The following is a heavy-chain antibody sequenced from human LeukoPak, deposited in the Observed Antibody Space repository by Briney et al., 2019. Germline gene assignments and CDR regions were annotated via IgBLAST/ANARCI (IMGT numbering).Heavy chain of an antibody. CDR2: ISHDGSNK. CDR1: GFTFSNYA. V-gene: IGHV3-30*03. Sequence: GGSLKPSCAAPGFTFSNYAMHWVRQAPGKGLDWVAVISHDGSNKYYADSLKGQFTISRDNSKNTLYLQMNSLRAEDTAVYYCMGFNWFDPWGQGTLVTVSS. J-gene: IGHJ5*02. CDR3: MGFNWFDP.